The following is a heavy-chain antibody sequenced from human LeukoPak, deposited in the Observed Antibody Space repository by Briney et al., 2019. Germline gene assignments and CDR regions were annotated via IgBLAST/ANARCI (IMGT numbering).Heavy chain of an antibody. V-gene: IGHV1-2*02. J-gene: IGHJ5*02. CDR1: GYTFTGYY. Sequence: ASVKVSCKASGYTFTGYYMHWVRQAPGQGLEWMGWINPNSGGTNYAQKFQGRVTMTRDTSISTAYMELSRLRSDDTAVYYYAREDVGYDYIWGSQFDPWGQGTLVTVSS. CDR2: INPNSGGT. CDR3: AREDVGYDYIWGSQFDP. D-gene: IGHD3-16*01.